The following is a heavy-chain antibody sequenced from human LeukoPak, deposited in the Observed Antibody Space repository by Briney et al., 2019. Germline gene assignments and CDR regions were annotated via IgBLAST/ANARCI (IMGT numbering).Heavy chain of an antibody. CDR2: ISWNSGSI. V-gene: IGHV3-9*01. D-gene: IGHD2-2*02. CDR3: ARGYCSSTSCYTGDAFDI. J-gene: IGHJ3*02. Sequence: GGSLRLSCAASGFTFDDYGMHWVRQAPGKGLEWVSGISWNSGSIVYADSVRGRFTISRDNAKNSLYLQMNSLRAEDTALYYCARGYCSSTSCYTGDAFDIWGQGTMVTVSS. CDR1: GFTFDDYG.